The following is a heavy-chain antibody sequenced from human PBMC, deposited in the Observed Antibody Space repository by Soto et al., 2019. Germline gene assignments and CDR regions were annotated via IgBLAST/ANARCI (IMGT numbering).Heavy chain of an antibody. CDR3: ARDQTPFYYDSSGTPLEFDP. J-gene: IGHJ5*02. CDR1: GFTFSSYG. D-gene: IGHD3-22*01. Sequence: GGSLRLSCAASGFTFSSYGMHWVRQAPGKGLEWVAVIWYDGSNKYYADSVKGRFTISRDNSKNTLYLQMNSLRAEDTAVYYCARDQTPFYYDSSGTPLEFDPWGQGTLVTVSS. CDR2: IWYDGSNK. V-gene: IGHV3-33*01.